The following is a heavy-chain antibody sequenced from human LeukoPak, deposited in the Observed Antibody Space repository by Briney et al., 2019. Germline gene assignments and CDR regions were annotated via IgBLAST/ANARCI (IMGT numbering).Heavy chain of an antibody. CDR2: TSSSSSYT. CDR3: ASLHCSSTSCYIRDAFEI. Sequence: GGSLRLSCAAYGFTFSDYSMNWVRQAPGKGLEWVSATSSSSSYTYYADSVRGRFTISRDNANNSLHLQMNSLRAEDTAVYYCASLHCSSTSCYIRDAFEIWGQGTVVTVSA. V-gene: IGHV3-21*01. J-gene: IGHJ3*02. CDR1: GFTFSDYS. D-gene: IGHD2-2*02.